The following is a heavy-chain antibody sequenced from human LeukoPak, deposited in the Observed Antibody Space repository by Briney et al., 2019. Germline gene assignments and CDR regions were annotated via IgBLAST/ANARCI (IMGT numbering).Heavy chain of an antibody. V-gene: IGHV3-23*01. CDR3: TRAPAWFDH. Sequence: PGGSLRLSCAASGFTFSSYAMSWVRQARGKGLEWVSGISNSGGSTHYADSVKGRFTISRDNAKNTLYLQMNSLRAEDTAVYYCTRAPAWFDHWGQGTLVTVSS. CDR1: GFTFSSYA. CDR2: ISNSGGST. J-gene: IGHJ5*02.